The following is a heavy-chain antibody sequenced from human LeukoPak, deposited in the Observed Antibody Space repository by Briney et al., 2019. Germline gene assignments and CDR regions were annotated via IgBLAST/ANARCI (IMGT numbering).Heavy chain of an antibody. D-gene: IGHD3-10*01. CDR3: TGNYYGSGSYADFDY. V-gene: IGHV3-73*01. CDR2: IRSIANGYAT. Sequence: GGSLRLSCAASGFTFSAYGMHWVRQASGKGLEWVGRIRSIANGYATAYAASVKGRFTISRDDSKNTAYLQMDSLKTEDTAVYYCTGNYYGSGSYADFDYWGQGTLVTVSS. CDR1: GFTFSAYG. J-gene: IGHJ4*02.